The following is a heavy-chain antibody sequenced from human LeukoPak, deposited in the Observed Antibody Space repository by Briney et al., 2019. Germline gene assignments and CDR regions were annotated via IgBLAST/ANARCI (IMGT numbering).Heavy chain of an antibody. CDR2: IYPGDSET. V-gene: IGHV5-51*01. J-gene: IGHJ5*02. D-gene: IGHD3-3*01. CDR3: ARAWTIFGVVMTWFDP. Sequence: GESLKISCKGSGYSFTSYWIGWVRQMPGKGLKRMGIIYPGDSETRYSPSFQGQVTISADKSISTAYLQWSSLKASDTAMYYCARAWTIFGVVMTWFDPWGQGTLVTVSS. CDR1: GYSFTSYW.